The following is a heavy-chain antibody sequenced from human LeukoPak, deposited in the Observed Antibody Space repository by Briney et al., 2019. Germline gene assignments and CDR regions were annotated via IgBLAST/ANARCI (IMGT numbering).Heavy chain of an antibody. V-gene: IGHV3-72*01. CDR1: GFTFSDHY. CDR2: TRNKANSYTT. D-gene: IGHD1-26*01. J-gene: IGHJ4*02. Sequence: GGSLRLSCAASGFTFSDHYMDWVRQAPGKGLEWVGRTRNKANSYTTEYAASVKGRFTISRDDSKISLYLQMNSLKTEDTAVYYCARESGSFDYWGQGTLVTVSS. CDR3: ARESGSFDY.